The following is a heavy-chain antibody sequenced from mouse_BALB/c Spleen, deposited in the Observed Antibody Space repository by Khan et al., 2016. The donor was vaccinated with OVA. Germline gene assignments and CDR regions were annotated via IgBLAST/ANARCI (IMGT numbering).Heavy chain of an antibody. CDR3: GRVRERGATYFDY. CDR1: GYTFTRYW. CDR2: INPTNGRT. D-gene: IGHD1-1*01. J-gene: IGHJ2*01. V-gene: IGHV1S81*02. Sequence: QVQLQQSGAELVKAGASVKMSCKASGYTFTRYWMHWVKQRLGQGLEWIAEINPTNGRTNYNEKFKSKATLTVDKSSSTAYMLLSGPTSEDSADEYAGRVRERGATYFDYWGQGTTLTVSS.